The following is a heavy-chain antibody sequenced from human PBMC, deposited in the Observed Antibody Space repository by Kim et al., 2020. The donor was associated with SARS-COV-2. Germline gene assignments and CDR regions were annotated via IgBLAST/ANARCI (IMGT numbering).Heavy chain of an antibody. Sequence: SETLSLTCTVSGGSISSSSYYWGWIRQPPGKGLEWIGSIYYSGSTYYNPSLKSRVTISVDTSKNQFSLKLSSVTAADTAVYYCATETRYSSGWYAGRYY. CDR2: IYYSGST. D-gene: IGHD6-19*01. V-gene: IGHV4-39*01. CDR1: GGSISSSSYY. CDR3: ATETRYSSGWYAGRYY. J-gene: IGHJ6*01.